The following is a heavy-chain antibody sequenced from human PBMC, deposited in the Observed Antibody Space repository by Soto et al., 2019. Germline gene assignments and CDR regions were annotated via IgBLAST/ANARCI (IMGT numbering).Heavy chain of an antibody. CDR1: SGSTSRDGYY. Sequence: TLSLDSTVSSGSTSRDGYYWSWIRQHPGKGLEWIGYIYYSGSSYYNPSLKSRVTISVDTSKNQFSLKLSSVTAADTAVYYCARVNYDSLLFQYYFDYWGQGTLVTVS. CDR2: IYYSGSS. V-gene: IGHV4-31*03. D-gene: IGHD3-22*01. J-gene: IGHJ4*02. CDR3: ARVNYDSLLFQYYFDY.